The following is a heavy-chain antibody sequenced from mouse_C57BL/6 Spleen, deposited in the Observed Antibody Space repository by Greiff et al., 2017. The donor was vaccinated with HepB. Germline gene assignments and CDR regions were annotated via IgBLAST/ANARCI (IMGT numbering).Heavy chain of an antibody. CDR3: ARAVGNYYAMDY. D-gene: IGHD1-1*01. J-gene: IGHJ4*01. Sequence: EVKLMESGPGLVKPSQSLSLTCSVTGYSITSGYYWNWIRQFPGNKLEWMGYISYDGSNNYNPSLKNRISITRDTSKNQFFLKLNSVTTEDTATYYCARAVGNYYAMDYWGQGTSVTVSS. CDR2: ISYDGSN. CDR1: GYSITSGYY. V-gene: IGHV3-6*01.